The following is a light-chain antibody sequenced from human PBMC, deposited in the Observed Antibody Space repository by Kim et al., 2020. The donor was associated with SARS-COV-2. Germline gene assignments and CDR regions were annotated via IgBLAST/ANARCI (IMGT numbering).Light chain of an antibody. Sequence: QAVVTQEPSLTVSPGGTVTLTCASSTGAVTDAFWPNWFQLKPGQPPRSLIYDVNSRHSWIPARFSGSLIGGQAALTLSGAQPEDEAEYYCLLFYRGKWVFGGGTQLTVL. CDR1: TGAVTDAFW. V-gene: IGLV7-43*01. J-gene: IGLJ3*02. CDR3: LLFYRGKWV. CDR2: DVN.